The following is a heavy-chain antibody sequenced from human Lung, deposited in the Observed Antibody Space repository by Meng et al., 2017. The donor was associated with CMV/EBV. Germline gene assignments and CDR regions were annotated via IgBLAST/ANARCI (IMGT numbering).Heavy chain of an antibody. D-gene: IGHD1-26*01. V-gene: IGHV3-9*01. J-gene: IGHJ6*02. Sequence: SLKISCAASGFTFDEYGMHWVRQTPGKGLEWVSGISGNRDMIGYADSVKGRFTISRDNAKNSLYLHMNSLRVEETAFYYCARIYSSYAMDLWGQGPTVTVSS. CDR1: GFTFDEYG. CDR3: ARIYSSYAMDL. CDR2: ISGNRDMI.